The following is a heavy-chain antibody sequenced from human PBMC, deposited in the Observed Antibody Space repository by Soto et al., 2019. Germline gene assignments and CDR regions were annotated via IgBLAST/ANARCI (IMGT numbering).Heavy chain of an antibody. J-gene: IGHJ4*02. D-gene: IGHD6-13*01. CDR1: GFTFGNYA. V-gene: IGHV3-23*01. CDR3: ALSRMGVEEAAYDC. CDR2: INGSGFTT. Sequence: GGSLRLSCAASGFTFGNYAMTWVRQAPGKGLEWVSDINGSGFTTYYGDSVKGRFTISRDNSKNTLYLQMNSLRAEDTAVYYCALSRMGVEEAAYDCWGQGTPVTVPQ.